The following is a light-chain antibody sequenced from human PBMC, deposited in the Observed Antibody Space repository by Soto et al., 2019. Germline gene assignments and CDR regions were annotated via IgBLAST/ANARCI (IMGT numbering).Light chain of an antibody. CDR1: SSTTGNYY. J-gene: IGLJ1*01. CDR2: END. V-gene: IGLV1-51*02. CDR3: GTWDSSLSIFV. Sequence: QSVVSQPPSVSSAPGQKVTMSCSGCSSTTGNYYGYWNQQPPGKDHTPLIYENDKRPSGIPDRFSGSKSGTSATMRITGLQTGDEADYYCGTWDSSLSIFVFGTGTKVTVL.